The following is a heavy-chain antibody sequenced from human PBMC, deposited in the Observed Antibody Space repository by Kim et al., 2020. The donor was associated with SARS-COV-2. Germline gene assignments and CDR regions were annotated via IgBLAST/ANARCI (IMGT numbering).Heavy chain of an antibody. CDR3: ARVSDSSGYYCYFDY. D-gene: IGHD3-22*01. Sequence: PCLKSRVTKSVDTSKNHFSRKLSSVNAADTAVYYCARVSDSSGYYCYFDYWGQGTLVTVSS. V-gene: IGHV4-31*02. J-gene: IGHJ4*02.